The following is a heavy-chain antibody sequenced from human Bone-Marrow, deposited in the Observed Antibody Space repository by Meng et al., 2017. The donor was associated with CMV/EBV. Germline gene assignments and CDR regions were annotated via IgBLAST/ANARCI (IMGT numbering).Heavy chain of an antibody. CDR1: DSVSSNSAA. CDR3: ARVRAVPDTYYFDY. CDR2: TYYRSKWYN. V-gene: IGHV6-1*01. D-gene: IGHD2-2*01. Sequence: DSVSSNSAAWSWIRQSPSRGLEWLGRTYYRSKWYNDYAVSVRSRITINPDTSKNQFSLQLNSVTPEDTAVYYCARVRAVPDTYYFDYWGQGTLVTVSS. J-gene: IGHJ4*02.